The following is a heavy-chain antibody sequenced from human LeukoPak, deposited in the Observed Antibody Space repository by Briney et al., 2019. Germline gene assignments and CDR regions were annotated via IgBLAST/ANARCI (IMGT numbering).Heavy chain of an antibody. CDR2: VYSTGST. V-gene: IGHV4-59*12. J-gene: IGHJ3*02. CDR1: GGSMSNIF. D-gene: IGHD4-23*01. Sequence: PSETLSLTCNVSGGSMSNIFWTWMRQPPGKGLEWIGHVYSTGSTNYNPSLKGRVTISVDRSKNQFSLKLSSVTAADTAVYYCARGGNSWYDAFDIWGQGTMVTVSS. CDR3: ARGGNSWYDAFDI.